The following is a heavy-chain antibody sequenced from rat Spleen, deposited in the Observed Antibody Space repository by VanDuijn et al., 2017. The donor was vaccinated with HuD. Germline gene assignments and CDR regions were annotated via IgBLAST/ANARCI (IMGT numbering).Heavy chain of an antibody. D-gene: IGHD1-10*01. CDR2: ITNSGAST. CDR3: TTWDYYNNRFDY. Sequence: EVRLVESGGGLVQPGRSLKLSCAASGFTFDDYGMAWVRQAPKNGLEWVASITNSGASTYYPDSVKGRFTISRDNAKSALYLKMDSLRSEDTATYYCTTWDYYNNRFDYWGQGVMVTVSS. CDR1: GFTFDDYG. V-gene: IGHV5-20*01. J-gene: IGHJ2*01.